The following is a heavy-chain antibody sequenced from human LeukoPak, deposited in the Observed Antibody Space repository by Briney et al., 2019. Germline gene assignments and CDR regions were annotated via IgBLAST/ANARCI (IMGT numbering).Heavy chain of an antibody. Sequence: GGSLRLSCAASGFTFSSYAMSWVRQAPGKGLEWVSAISGSGGSTYYADSVKGRFTISRDNSKNTLYLQMNSLRAEDTAVYYCAKALGGWELLGDYNWFDPWGQGTLVTVSS. D-gene: IGHD1-26*01. V-gene: IGHV3-23*01. CDR2: ISGSGGST. J-gene: IGHJ5*02. CDR1: GFTFSSYA. CDR3: AKALGGWELLGDYNWFDP.